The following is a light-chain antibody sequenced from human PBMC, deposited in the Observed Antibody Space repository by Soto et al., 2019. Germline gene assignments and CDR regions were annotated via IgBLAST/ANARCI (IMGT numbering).Light chain of an antibody. J-gene: IGKJ1*01. V-gene: IGKV1-39*01. Sequence: DIQMTQSPSSLSASVGDRVTITCRASQSISSYLNWYQQKPGKAPKLLIYAAPSLQSGVPSRFSGSGSGTGFTLTISSLQPEDFATYYCQQSYSTPRTFGQGTKVEIK. CDR3: QQSYSTPRT. CDR2: AAP. CDR1: QSISSY.